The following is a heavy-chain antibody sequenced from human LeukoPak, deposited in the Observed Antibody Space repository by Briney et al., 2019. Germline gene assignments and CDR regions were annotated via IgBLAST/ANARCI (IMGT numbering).Heavy chain of an antibody. Sequence: GGSLRLSCAASGFTFSSYAMSWVRQAPGKGLEWVSAISGSGGSTYYADSVTGRFTISRDNSRNTLYLQMNSLRGDDTAVYYCAKDVGKWESLHFFDYWGQGTLVTVSS. CDR1: GFTFSSYA. V-gene: IGHV3-23*01. CDR2: ISGSGGST. J-gene: IGHJ4*02. CDR3: AKDVGKWESLHFFDY. D-gene: IGHD1-26*01.